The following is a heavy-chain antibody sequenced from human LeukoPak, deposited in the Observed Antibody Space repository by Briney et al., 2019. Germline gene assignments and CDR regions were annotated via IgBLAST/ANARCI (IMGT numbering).Heavy chain of an antibody. CDR3: ARATYYYDSSGESGFDP. J-gene: IGHJ5*02. V-gene: IGHV4-61*01. D-gene: IGHD3-22*01. Sequence: SSETLSLTCTVSGGSISSGSYYWGWIRQPPGKGLEWIGYIYYSGSTNYNPSLKSRVTISVDTSKNQFSLKLSSVTAADTAVYYCARATYYYDSSGESGFDPWGQGTLVTVSS. CDR1: GGSISSGSYY. CDR2: IYYSGST.